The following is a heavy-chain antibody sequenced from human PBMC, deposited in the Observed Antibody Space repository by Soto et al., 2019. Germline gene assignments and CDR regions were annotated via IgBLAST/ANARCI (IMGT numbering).Heavy chain of an antibody. J-gene: IGHJ6*03. V-gene: IGHV3-64*01. CDR2: ISSNGGST. CDR3: ARVAVAGDLRWNYYYYMDV. CDR1: VFTFSSYA. D-gene: IGHD6-19*01. Sequence: ESGGGLVQPGGSLRLSCAASVFTFSSYAMHWVRQAPGKGLEYVSAISSNGGSTYYANSVKGRFTISRDNSKNTLYLQMGSLRAEDMAVYYCARVAVAGDLRWNYYYYMDVWGKGTTVTVSS.